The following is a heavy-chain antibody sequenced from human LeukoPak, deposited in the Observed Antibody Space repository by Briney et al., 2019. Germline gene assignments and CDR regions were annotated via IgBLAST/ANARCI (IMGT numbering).Heavy chain of an antibody. CDR2: ISSSGGST. D-gene: IGHD6-13*01. CDR1: GFTFSTYA. J-gene: IGHJ4*02. CDR3: AKYCGYSSSWYKLGFDY. Sequence: TGGSLRLSCAASGFTFSTYAMSWVRQAPGKGLEWVSAISSSGGSTYYADSVKGRFTISRDNSKNTLYLQMNSLRAKDTAVYYCAKYCGYSSSWYKLGFDYWGQGTLVTVSS. V-gene: IGHV3-23*01.